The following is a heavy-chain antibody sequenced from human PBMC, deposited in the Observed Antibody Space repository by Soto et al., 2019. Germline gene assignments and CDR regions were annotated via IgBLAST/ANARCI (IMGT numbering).Heavy chain of an antibody. Sequence: PXETLSLTCAVGGESISSSVWWKWVRQLPGKGLEWIGEGFHTEDTYFNPSLRSRVAMSVDKSTNEFSLKVTSVPAEDTAIYYCASKPWVRFDHWGQGALVTVSS. V-gene: IGHV4-4*02. CDR2: GFHTEDT. CDR1: GESISSSVW. D-gene: IGHD7-27*01. CDR3: ASKPWVRFDH. J-gene: IGHJ5*02.